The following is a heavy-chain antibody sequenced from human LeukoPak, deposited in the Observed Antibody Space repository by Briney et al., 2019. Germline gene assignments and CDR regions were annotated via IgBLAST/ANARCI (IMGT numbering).Heavy chain of an antibody. D-gene: IGHD3-9*01. Sequence: PSETLSLTCIVSGYSISSGYYWGWIRQPPGKGLEWIGSMYYSGSTYYNPSLKSRVTISVDTSKNQFSLRLSSVTAADTAVYSCAKGLRYLSFNDAFDIWGQGTMVTVSS. CDR1: GYSISSGYY. J-gene: IGHJ3*02. V-gene: IGHV4-38-2*02. CDR3: AKGLRYLSFNDAFDI. CDR2: MYYSGST.